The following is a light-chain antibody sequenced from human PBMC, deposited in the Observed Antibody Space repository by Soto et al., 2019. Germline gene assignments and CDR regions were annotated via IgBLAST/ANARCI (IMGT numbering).Light chain of an antibody. J-gene: IGKJ3*01. CDR2: AAS. CDR3: QRFSAFPHT. CDR1: QGIGIH. Sequence: IQLTQSPSSLSASVGDRVTITCRASQGIGIHLVWYQQKPGKAPKLLIHAASTLQGGVPSRFSGSGAGTDFTLPSSSLQPENFATYCCQRFSAFPHTFGPGTKVDVK. V-gene: IGKV1-9*01.